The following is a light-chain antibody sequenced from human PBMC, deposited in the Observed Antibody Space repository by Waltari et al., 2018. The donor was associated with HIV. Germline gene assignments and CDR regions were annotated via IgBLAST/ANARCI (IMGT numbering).Light chain of an antibody. Sequence: QSGLSQPPSTSRPPGQRVVISCSGRSSNVGKNYVSWFQQVSGAAPRLLIDRNDRRPSGVPDRCTAAKSGTSASLVISGLRSDDEAEYFCASWDDALSSWLFGGGTRLTVL. CDR3: ASWDDALSSWL. CDR2: RND. CDR1: SSNVGKNY. J-gene: IGLJ6*01. V-gene: IGLV1-47*01.